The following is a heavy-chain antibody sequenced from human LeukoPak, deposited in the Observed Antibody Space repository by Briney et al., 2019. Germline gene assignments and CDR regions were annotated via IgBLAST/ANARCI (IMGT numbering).Heavy chain of an antibody. CDR2: INAGNGNT. CDR1: GYTFTSYA. V-gene: IGHV1-3*01. J-gene: IGHJ4*02. Sequence: GASVKVSCKASGYTFTSYAMHWVRQAPGQRLGWMGWINAGNGNTKYSQKFQGRVTITRDTSASTAYMELSSLRSEDTAVYYCAKVGEGLQLWLPFEYWGQGTLVTVSS. D-gene: IGHD5-18*01. CDR3: AKVGEGLQLWLPFEY.